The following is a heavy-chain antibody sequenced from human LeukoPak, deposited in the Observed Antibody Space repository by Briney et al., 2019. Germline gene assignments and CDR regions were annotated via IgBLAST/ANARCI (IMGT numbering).Heavy chain of an antibody. D-gene: IGHD2-15*01. CDR3: ARVRCSGGSCYSWYYGMDV. CDR1: GASIRSGDYY. CDR2: IYDSGST. J-gene: IGHJ6*02. V-gene: IGHV4-61*08. Sequence: PSETLSLTCTVSGASIRSGDYYWSWIRQPPGTGLEWIGYIYDSGSTNYNPSLKSRVTISVDTSKNQFSLKLSSVTAADTAVYYCARVRCSGGSCYSWYYGMDVWGQGTTVTVSS.